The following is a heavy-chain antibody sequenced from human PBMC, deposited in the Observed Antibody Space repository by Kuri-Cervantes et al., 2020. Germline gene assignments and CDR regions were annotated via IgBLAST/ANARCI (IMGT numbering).Heavy chain of an antibody. CDR2: FISKTEGGTT. CDR3: ASGDYYDSSGYPA. D-gene: IGHD3-22*01. V-gene: IGHV3-15*05. Sequence: GGSLRLSCAASGFTFSNAWMSWVRQAPGKGLEWVGRFISKTEGGTTEYAAPVKGRFTISTDDSKNTLYLQMNSLRAEDTAVYYCASGDYYDSSGYPAWGQGTLVTVSS. CDR1: GFTFSNAW. J-gene: IGHJ5*02.